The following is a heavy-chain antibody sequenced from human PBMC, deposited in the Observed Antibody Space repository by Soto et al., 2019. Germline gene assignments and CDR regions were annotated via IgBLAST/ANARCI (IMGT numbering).Heavy chain of an antibody. Sequence: GGSLRLSCAASGFTFSNYRMSWVRQAPGKGLEWVANIKQDGSEKYYVDSVKGRFTISRDNAKNSLYLHMNSLRVEDTAVYYCARDRYSNYGYWGQGTLVTVSS. CDR1: GFTFSNYR. V-gene: IGHV3-7*01. CDR2: IKQDGSEK. J-gene: IGHJ4*02. CDR3: ARDRYSNYGY. D-gene: IGHD4-4*01.